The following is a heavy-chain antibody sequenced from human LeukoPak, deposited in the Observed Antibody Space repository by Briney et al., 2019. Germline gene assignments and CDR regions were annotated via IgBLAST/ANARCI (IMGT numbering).Heavy chain of an antibody. CDR2: IYYSGST. D-gene: IGHD3-10*01. Sequence: SETLSLTCTVSGGSVSSGSYYWSWIRQPPGKGLEWIGYIYYSGSTYYNPSLMSRVTISVDTSKNQFSLKLSSLTAADTAVYYCARQSGAYGRVDYWGQGTLVTVSS. J-gene: IGHJ4*02. V-gene: IGHV4-61*01. CDR3: ARQSGAYGRVDY. CDR1: GGSVSSGSYY.